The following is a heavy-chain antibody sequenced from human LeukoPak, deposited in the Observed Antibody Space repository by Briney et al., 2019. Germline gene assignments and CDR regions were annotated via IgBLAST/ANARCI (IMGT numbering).Heavy chain of an antibody. CDR1: GGSISSYY. J-gene: IGHJ4*02. Sequence: SETLSLTCTVSGGSISSYYWSWIRQPPGKGLEWIGYIYYSGSTNFNPSLKSRVTISVDTSKNQFSLKLSSVTAADTAVYYCARGYGKTSTRWGQGTLVTVSS. V-gene: IGHV4-59*01. D-gene: IGHD1-26*01. CDR3: ARGYGKTSTR. CDR2: IYYSGST.